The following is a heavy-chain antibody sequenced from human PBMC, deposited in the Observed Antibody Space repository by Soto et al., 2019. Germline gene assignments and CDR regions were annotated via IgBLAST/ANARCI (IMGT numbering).Heavy chain of an antibody. CDR3: ARGLRIDRGGFWFDP. J-gene: IGHJ5*02. CDR1: GDSDSSNSAA. Sequence: SQTLSITCDLSGDSDSSNSAASNWNRQSPSRGLEWLGRTYYKSKWYNDYAVSVKSRITINPDTSKNQFSLQLNSVTPEDTAVYYCARGLRIDRGGFWFDPWGQGTLVTVSS. D-gene: IGHD3-16*01. CDR2: TYYKSKWYN. V-gene: IGHV6-1*01.